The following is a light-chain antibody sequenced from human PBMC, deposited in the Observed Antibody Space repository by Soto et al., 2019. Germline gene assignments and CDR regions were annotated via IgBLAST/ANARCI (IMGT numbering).Light chain of an antibody. CDR3: GAWDGRLGGV. CDR1: SSNIGNNY. Sequence: QSVLTQPPSLSAAPGQRVTISCSGTSSNIGNNYVAWYQLLPGTAPKLLIYDSYKRPSGIPDRFSGSKSGTSATLAITGLQTGDEADYYCGAWDGRLGGVFGGGTKLTVL. CDR2: DSY. V-gene: IGLV1-51*01. J-gene: IGLJ3*02.